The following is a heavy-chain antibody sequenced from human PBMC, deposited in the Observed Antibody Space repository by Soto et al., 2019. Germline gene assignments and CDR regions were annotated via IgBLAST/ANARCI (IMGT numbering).Heavy chain of an antibody. Sequence: QVQLQESGPGLVKPSQTLSLTCTVSGGSISSGGYYWSWIRQHPGKGLEWIGYIYYSGSTYYNPSLKSRVTISVDTSKNQFSLKLSSVTAADTAVYYCASLKRGAAARLPWFDPWGQGTLVTVSS. CDR2: IYYSGST. D-gene: IGHD6-6*01. J-gene: IGHJ5*02. CDR3: ASLKRGAAARLPWFDP. V-gene: IGHV4-31*03. CDR1: GGSISSGGYY.